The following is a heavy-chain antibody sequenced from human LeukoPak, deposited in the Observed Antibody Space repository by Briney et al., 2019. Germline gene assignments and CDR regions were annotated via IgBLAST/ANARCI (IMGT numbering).Heavy chain of an antibody. Sequence: ASVKVSCKASGYTFTSYYMHWVRQAPGQGLEWMGWINPNSGGTNYAQKFQGRVTMTRDTSISTAYMELSRLRSDDTAVYYCARDRGRSGSYYFGHYYYYMDVWGKGTTVTVSS. CDR2: INPNSGGT. D-gene: IGHD1-26*01. J-gene: IGHJ6*03. V-gene: IGHV1-2*02. CDR1: GYTFTSYY. CDR3: ARDRGRSGSYYFGHYYYYMDV.